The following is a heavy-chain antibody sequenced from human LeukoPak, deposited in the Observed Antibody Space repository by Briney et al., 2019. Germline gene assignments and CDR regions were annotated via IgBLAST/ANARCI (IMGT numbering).Heavy chain of an antibody. D-gene: IGHD3-3*01. J-gene: IGHJ6*02. CDR2: INHSGST. V-gene: IGHV4-34*01. CDR1: GGSFSGYY. Sequence: SSETLSLTCAVYGGSFSGYYWSWIRQPPGKGLEWIGEINHSGSTNYNPSLKSRVTISVDTSKNQFSLKLSSVTAADTAVYYCASSSIIHDFWSGSYYYYGMDVWGQGTTVTVSS. CDR3: ASSSIIHDFWSGSYYYYGMDV.